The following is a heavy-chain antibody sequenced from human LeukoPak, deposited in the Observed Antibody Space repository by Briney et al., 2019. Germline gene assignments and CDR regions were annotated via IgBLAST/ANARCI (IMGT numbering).Heavy chain of an antibody. CDR1: GGSISTRYYY. V-gene: IGHV4-39*01. D-gene: IGHD3-10*01. CDR3: ASLYLYGSGSFPNY. CDR2: IHDSGST. J-gene: IGHJ4*02. Sequence: PSETLSLTCAVSGGSISTRYYYWGWIRQPPGKGLEWIGTIHDSGSTYYSPSLKSQVTISVDTSNNQFSLKLSSVTAGDTAVYYCASLYLYGSGSFPNYWGQGILVTVST.